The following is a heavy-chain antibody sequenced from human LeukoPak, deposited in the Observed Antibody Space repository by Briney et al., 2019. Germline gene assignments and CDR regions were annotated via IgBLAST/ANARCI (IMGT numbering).Heavy chain of an antibody. CDR2: IYYSGST. CDR1: GGSISSYY. D-gene: IGHD3-22*01. J-gene: IGHJ4*02. Sequence: SETLSLTCTVSGGSISSYYWNWIRQPPGKGLEWIGYIYYSGSTNYNPSLKSRVTISVDTSKNQFSLKLSSVTAADTAVYYCARGGYYYDSSGYYRFDYWGQGTLVTVSS. V-gene: IGHV4-59*01. CDR3: ARGGYYYDSSGYYRFDY.